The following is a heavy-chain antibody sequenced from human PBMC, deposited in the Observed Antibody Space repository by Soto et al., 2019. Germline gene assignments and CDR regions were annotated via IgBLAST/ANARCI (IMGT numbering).Heavy chain of an antibody. Sequence: GGSLRLSCAASGFTFRGYAMHWVRQAPGKGLEWVAVISYDGSNKYYADSVKGRFTISRDNSKNTLYLQMNSLRAEDTAVYYCARDKGCSSTSCPDYYYGMDVWGQGTTVTASS. CDR1: GFTFRGYA. D-gene: IGHD2-2*01. CDR2: ISYDGSNK. CDR3: ARDKGCSSTSCPDYYYGMDV. V-gene: IGHV3-30-3*01. J-gene: IGHJ6*02.